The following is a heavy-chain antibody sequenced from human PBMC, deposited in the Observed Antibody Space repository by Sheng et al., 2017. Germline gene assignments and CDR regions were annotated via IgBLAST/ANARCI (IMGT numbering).Heavy chain of an antibody. D-gene: IGHD1-1*01. CDR2: ISDDGSSK. CDR3: AREKLEANDAFDV. V-gene: IGHV3-30-3*01. Sequence: QAQLVESGGDVVQPGRSLRLSCAASRFTFSDYPFHWVRQAPGRGLEWVAFISDDGSSKYYADSVKGRFTISRDNSKNTLSLQLISLTTEDTAIYYCAREKLEANDAFDVWGQGTMVIVS. CDR1: RFTFSDYP. J-gene: IGHJ3*01.